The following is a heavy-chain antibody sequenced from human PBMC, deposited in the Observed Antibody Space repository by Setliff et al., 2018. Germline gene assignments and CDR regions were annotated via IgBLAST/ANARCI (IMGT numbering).Heavy chain of an antibody. CDR1: GGTFSNNA. CDR2: VIPMARSA. V-gene: IGHV1-69*11. Sequence: SVKVSCKASGGTFSNNAIAWVRQAPGQGLEWMGRVIPMARSANYAQKFEGRVTITADESTNTAYMEVSGLRAEDTSVYYCARDVFDFRTGQGGPWGQGTRVTVSS. D-gene: IGHD3-3*01. J-gene: IGHJ5*02. CDR3: ARDVFDFRTGQGGP.